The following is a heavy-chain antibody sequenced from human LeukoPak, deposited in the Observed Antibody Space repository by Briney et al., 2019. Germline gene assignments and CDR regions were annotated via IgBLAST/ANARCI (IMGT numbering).Heavy chain of an antibody. Sequence: ASVKVSCKVSGYTLTELSMHWVRQAPGKGLEWMGGFDPEDGETIYAQKFQGRVTMTEDTSTDTAYMELSSLRSEDTAVYYCATENPQRITMIVVAYYFDYWGQGTLVTVSS. D-gene: IGHD3-22*01. V-gene: IGHV1-24*01. CDR2: FDPEDGET. CDR3: ATENPQRITMIVVAYYFDY. CDR1: GYTLTELS. J-gene: IGHJ4*02.